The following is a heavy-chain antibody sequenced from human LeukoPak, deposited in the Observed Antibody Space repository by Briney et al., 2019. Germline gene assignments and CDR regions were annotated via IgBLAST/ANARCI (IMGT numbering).Heavy chain of an antibody. V-gene: IGHV3-23*01. D-gene: IGHD2-2*01. CDR2: ISGSGGST. CDR1: GFTFSSYA. Sequence: GGSLRLSCAASGFTFSSYAMSWVRQAPGKGLEWVSAISGSGGSTYYADSVKGRFTISRDNSKNTLYLQMNSLRAEDTAVYYCATIVVVPAAPFGYFDYWGQGTLVTVSS. CDR3: ATIVVVPAAPFGYFDY. J-gene: IGHJ4*02.